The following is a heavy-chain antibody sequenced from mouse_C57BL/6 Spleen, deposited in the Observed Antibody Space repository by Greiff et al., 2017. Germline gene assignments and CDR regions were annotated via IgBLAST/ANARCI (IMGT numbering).Heavy chain of an antibody. CDR1: GYSFTGYY. V-gene: IGHV1-42*01. Sequence: EVQGVESGPELVKPGASVKISCKASGYSFTGYYMNWVKQSPEKSLEWIGEINPSTGGTTYNQKFKAKATLTVDKSSSTAYMQLKSLTSEDSAVYYCARGDDYDGSYYAMDYWGQGTSVTVSS. J-gene: IGHJ4*01. CDR2: INPSTGGT. CDR3: ARGDDYDGSYYAMDY. D-gene: IGHD2-4*01.